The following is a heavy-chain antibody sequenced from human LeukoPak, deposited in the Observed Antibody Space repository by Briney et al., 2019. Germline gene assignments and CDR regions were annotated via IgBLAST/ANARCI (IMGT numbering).Heavy chain of an antibody. J-gene: IGHJ6*03. CDR3: ARGRSISLWFGELLDYYYYYMDV. D-gene: IGHD3-10*01. CDR1: GGSISSYY. V-gene: IGHV4-59*12. CDR2: IYYSGST. Sequence: SETLSLTCTVSGGSISSYYWSWIRQPPGKGLEWIGYIYYSGSTNYKPSLKSRVTISVDTSKNQFSLKLSSVTAADTAVYYCARGRSISLWFGELLDYYYYYMDVWGKGTTVTVSS.